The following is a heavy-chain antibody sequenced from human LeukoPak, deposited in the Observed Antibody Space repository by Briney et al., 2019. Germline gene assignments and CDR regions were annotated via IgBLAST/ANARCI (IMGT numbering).Heavy chain of an antibody. Sequence: GGSLRPSCAASGFTFSSYWMSWVRQAPGKGLEWVANIKQDGSEKYYVDSVKGRFTISRDNAKNSLYLQMNSLRAEGTAVYYCARDQWQGFGELFDYWGQGTLVTVSS. D-gene: IGHD3-10*01. J-gene: IGHJ4*02. CDR3: ARDQWQGFGELFDY. V-gene: IGHV3-7*01. CDR2: IKQDGSEK. CDR1: GFTFSSYW.